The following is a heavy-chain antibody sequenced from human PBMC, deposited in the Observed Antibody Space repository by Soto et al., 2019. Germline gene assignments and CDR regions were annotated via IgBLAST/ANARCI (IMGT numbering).Heavy chain of an antibody. CDR1: GGTVNTYE. V-gene: IGHV1-69*01. Sequence: QLQLVQSGAEVKKTGSSVKVSCKASGGTVNTYEITWVRQAPGRGPEWMGGLIPIFGTTTYAESFQGRLTITADESTRTVYMELRSLTFEDTAVYYCVRVDGYKTFDYWGQGTLVTVSS. CDR2: LIPIFGTT. D-gene: IGHD5-12*01. J-gene: IGHJ4*02. CDR3: VRVDGYKTFDY.